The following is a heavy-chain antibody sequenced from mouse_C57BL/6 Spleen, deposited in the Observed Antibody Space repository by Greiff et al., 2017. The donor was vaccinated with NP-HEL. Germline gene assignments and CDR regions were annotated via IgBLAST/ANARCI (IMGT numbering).Heavy chain of an antibody. D-gene: IGHD1-1*01. CDR3: ARPYYGSSSYAMYY. CDR1: GFTFSDYG. Sequence: EVKLMESGGGLVKPGGSLKLSCAASGFTFSDYGMHWVRQAPEKGLEWVAYISSGSSTIYYADTVKGRFTISRDNAKNTMFMQMTSMRSDDTAMYYCARPYYGSSSYAMYYWVQGTSVTVSS. CDR2: ISSGSSTI. J-gene: IGHJ4*01. V-gene: IGHV5-17*01.